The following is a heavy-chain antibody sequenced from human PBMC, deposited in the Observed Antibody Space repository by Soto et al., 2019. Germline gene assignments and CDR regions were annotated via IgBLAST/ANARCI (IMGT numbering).Heavy chain of an antibody. V-gene: IGHV3-66*01. CDR3: ARDAYDYIWGSPSGPYYYYYMDV. CDR1: GFTVSSNY. J-gene: IGHJ6*03. D-gene: IGHD3-16*01. Sequence: EVQLVESGGGLVQPGGSLRLSCAASGFTVSSNYMSWVRQAPGKGLEWVSVIYSGGSTYYADSVKGRFTISRDNSKNTLYLPMNSLRAEDTAVYYCARDAYDYIWGSPSGPYYYYYMDVWGKGTTVTVSS. CDR2: IYSGGST.